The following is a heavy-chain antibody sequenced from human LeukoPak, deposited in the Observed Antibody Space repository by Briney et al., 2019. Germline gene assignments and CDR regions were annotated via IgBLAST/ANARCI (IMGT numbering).Heavy chain of an antibody. CDR2: IYTSGST. J-gene: IGHJ6*03. D-gene: IGHD5-18*01. CDR1: GGSISSGSYY. V-gene: IGHV4-61*02. Sequence: PSETLSLTCTVSGGSISSGSYYWSWIRQPAGKGLEWIGRIYTSGSTNYTPSLKSRVTISVDTSKNQFSLKLSSVTAADTAVYYCARSGKRGYSYGRYMDVWGKGTTVTVSS. CDR3: ARSGKRGYSYGRYMDV.